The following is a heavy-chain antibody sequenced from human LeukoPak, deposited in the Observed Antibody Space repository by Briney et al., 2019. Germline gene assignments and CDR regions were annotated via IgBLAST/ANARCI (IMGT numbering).Heavy chain of an antibody. Sequence: SETLSLTCAVYGGSFSGYYWSWICQPPGKGLEWIGEINHSGSTNYNTSLKSRVTISVDTSKNQFSLKLSSVTAADTAVYYCARRRWLVPMPYYFDYWGQGTLVTVSS. CDR1: GGSFSGYY. D-gene: IGHD6-19*01. CDR2: INHSGST. CDR3: ARRRWLVPMPYYFDY. V-gene: IGHV4-34*01. J-gene: IGHJ4*02.